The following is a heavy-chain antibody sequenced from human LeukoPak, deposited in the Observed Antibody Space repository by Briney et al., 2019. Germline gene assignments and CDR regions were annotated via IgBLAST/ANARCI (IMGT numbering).Heavy chain of an antibody. Sequence: GGSLRLSCAASGFTVSSNYMSWVRQAPGKGLEWVSVIYSGGSTYYADSVKGRFTISRDNSKNTLYLQMNSLRAEDTAVYYCARVRYDFWSGYPYYFDYWGQGTLVTVSS. CDR2: IYSGGST. CDR3: ARVRYDFWSGYPYYFDY. D-gene: IGHD3-3*01. CDR1: GFTVSSNY. V-gene: IGHV3-53*01. J-gene: IGHJ4*02.